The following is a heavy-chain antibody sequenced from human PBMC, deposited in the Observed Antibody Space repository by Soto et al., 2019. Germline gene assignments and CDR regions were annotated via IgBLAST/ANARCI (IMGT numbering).Heavy chain of an antibody. CDR3: ARGGITMIVVDYYGMDV. CDR1: GGTFSSYT. D-gene: IGHD3-22*01. J-gene: IGHJ6*02. V-gene: IGHV1-69*02. CDR2: IIPILGIA. Sequence: QVQLVQSGAEVKKPGPSVKVSCKASGGTFSSYTISWVRQAPGQGLEWMGRIIPILGIANYAQKFQGRVTITADKSTSTAYMELSSLRSEDTAVYYCARGGITMIVVDYYGMDVWGQGTTVTVSS.